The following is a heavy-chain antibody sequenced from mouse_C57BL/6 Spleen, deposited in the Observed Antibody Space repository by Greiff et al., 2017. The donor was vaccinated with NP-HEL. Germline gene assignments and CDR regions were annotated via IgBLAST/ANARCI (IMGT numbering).Heavy chain of an antibody. V-gene: IGHV1-61*01. CDR1: GYTFTSYW. J-gene: IGHJ1*03. D-gene: IGHD1-1*01. Sequence: VQLQQPGAELVRPGSSVKLSCKASGYTFTSYWMDWVRQRPGQGLEWIGNIYPSDSETHYNQKFKDKATLTVDKSSSTAYMQLSSLTSEDSAVYYCARNYGSSWYFDVWGTGTTVTVSS. CDR3: ARNYGSSWYFDV. CDR2: IYPSDSET.